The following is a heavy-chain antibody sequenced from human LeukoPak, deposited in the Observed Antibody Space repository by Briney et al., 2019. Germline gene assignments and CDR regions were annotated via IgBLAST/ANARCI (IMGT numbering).Heavy chain of an antibody. CDR1: GYTFTGYY. J-gene: IGHJ4*02. D-gene: IGHD2-21*02. V-gene: IGHV1-2*02. CDR2: INPNSGGT. CDR3: ARDKLAYCGGDCYSDY. Sequence: GASVKVSCKASGYTFTGYYMHWVRQAPGQGLEWMGWINPNSGGTNYAQKFQGRVTMTRDTSISTAYMELSRLRSDDTAVYYCARDKLAYCGGDCYSDYWGQGTLVTVSS.